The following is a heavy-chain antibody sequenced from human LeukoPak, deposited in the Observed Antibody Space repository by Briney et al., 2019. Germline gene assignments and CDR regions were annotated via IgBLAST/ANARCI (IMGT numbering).Heavy chain of an antibody. V-gene: IGHV4-30-2*01. J-gene: IGHJ5*02. CDR3: ARGGQPAIQWSSGGLLPHYWFDP. D-gene: IGHD3-22*01. CDR2: IYHSGST. CDR1: GGSISSGGYY. Sequence: PSETLSLTCTVSGGSISSGGYYWSWIRQPPGKGLEWIGYIYHSGSTYYNPSLKSRVTISVDRSKNQFSLKLSSVTAADTAVYYCARGGQPAIQWSSGGLLPHYWFDPWGQGTLVTVSS.